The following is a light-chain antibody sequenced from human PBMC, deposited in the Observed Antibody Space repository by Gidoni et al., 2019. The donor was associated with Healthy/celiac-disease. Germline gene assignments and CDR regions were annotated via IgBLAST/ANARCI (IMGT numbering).Light chain of an antibody. J-gene: IGKJ1*01. CDR2: AAS. V-gene: IGKV1-39*01. CDR3: QQSYSTPRT. Sequence: DIHMTQSPSSLSASVGDSVPITCRASQSISSYLNWYQQKPGKATKPLICAASSLQSGVPSRFSGSGSGTDFTLTISSLQPEDFATYYCQQSYSTPRTFGQGTKVEIK. CDR1: QSISSY.